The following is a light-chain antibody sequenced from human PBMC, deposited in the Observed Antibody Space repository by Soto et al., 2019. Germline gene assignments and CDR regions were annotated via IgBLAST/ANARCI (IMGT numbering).Light chain of an antibody. CDR3: QQYNDWPPIT. Sequence: EIVLTQSPGTLSLSPGERATLSCRAIQSVSSNYITWYQQKPGQAPRRLIFGASSRATGIPDRFSGSGSGTDFTLTISRLQSEDFAVYYCQQYNDWPPITFGQGTRLEIK. CDR1: QSVSSNY. J-gene: IGKJ5*01. CDR2: GAS. V-gene: IGKV3-20*01.